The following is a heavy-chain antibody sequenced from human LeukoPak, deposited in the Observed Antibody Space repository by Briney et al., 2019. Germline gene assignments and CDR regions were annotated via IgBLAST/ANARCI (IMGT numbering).Heavy chain of an antibody. CDR3: ARSVLRYTGGYFQH. CDR1: GDSVSSNSAA. J-gene: IGHJ1*01. V-gene: IGHV6-1*01. CDR2: TYYRSKWYN. D-gene: IGHD3-9*01. Sequence: SQTLSLTCAISGDSVSSNSAAWNWIRQSPSRGLEWLGRTYYRSKWYNDYAVSVKSRITINPDTSKNQFSLKLSSVTAADTAVYYCARSVLRYTGGYFQHWGQGTLVTVSS.